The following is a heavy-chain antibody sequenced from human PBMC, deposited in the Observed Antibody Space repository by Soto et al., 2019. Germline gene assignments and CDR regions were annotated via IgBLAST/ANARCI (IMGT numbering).Heavy chain of an antibody. V-gene: IGHV4-30-4*01. CDR1: GGSISSGDYY. CDR3: ARVRVDYYDSSGYYLFDY. CDR2: IYYSGST. D-gene: IGHD3-22*01. Sequence: SETLSLTCTVSGGSISSGDYYWSWIRQPPGKGLEWIGYIYYSGSTYYNPSLKSRVTISVDTSKNQFSLKLSSVTAADTAVYYCARVRVDYYDSSGYYLFDYWGQGTLVTVSS. J-gene: IGHJ4*02.